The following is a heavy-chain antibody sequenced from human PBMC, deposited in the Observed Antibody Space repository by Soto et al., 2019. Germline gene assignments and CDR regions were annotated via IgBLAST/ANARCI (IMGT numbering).Heavy chain of an antibody. V-gene: IGHV4-4*02. J-gene: IGHJ5*02. CDR1: GGSVNNDKW. D-gene: IGHD3-9*01. CDR2: IHSSGIT. Sequence: QVQLQESGPGLVKPSGTLSLTCAVSGGSVNNDKWWSWVRQPPGKGLEWIGEIHSSGITNYNPSLKSRASILVDKFNNQFSVKLTSVTAADTAAYFCAGQWSAGYGAFDPWGQGTLVTVSS. CDR3: AGQWSAGYGAFDP.